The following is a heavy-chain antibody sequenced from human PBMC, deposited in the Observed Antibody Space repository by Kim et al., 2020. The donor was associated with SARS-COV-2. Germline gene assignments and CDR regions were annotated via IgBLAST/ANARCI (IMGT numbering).Heavy chain of an antibody. V-gene: IGHV3-30*18. J-gene: IGHJ4*02. CDR2: ISYDGSNK. CDR1: GFTFSSYG. Sequence: GGSLRLSCAASGFTFSSYGMHWVRQAPGKGLEWVAVISYDGSNKYYADSVKGRFTISRDNSKNTLYLQMNSLRAEDTAVYYCAKGRGFRELELWDYWGQGTLVTVSS. CDR3: AKGRGFRELELWDY. D-gene: IGHD1-7*01.